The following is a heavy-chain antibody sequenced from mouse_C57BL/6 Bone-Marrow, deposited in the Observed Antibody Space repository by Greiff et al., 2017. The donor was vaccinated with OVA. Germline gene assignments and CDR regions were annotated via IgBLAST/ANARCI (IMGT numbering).Heavy chain of an antibody. Sequence: DVMLVESGGGLVKPGGSLKLSCAASGFTFSSYAMSWVRQTPEKRLEWVATISDGGSYTYYPDNVKGRFTISRDNAKNNLYLQMSHLKSEDTAMYYCARDRKSNYFDYWGQGTTLTVSS. CDR1: GFTFSSYA. V-gene: IGHV5-4*01. D-gene: IGHD5-1*01. CDR2: ISDGGSYT. CDR3: ARDRKSNYFDY. J-gene: IGHJ2*01.